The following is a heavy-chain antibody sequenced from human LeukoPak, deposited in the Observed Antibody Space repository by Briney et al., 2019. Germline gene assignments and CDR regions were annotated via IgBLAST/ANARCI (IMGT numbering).Heavy chain of an antibody. V-gene: IGHV4-39*07. Sequence: SETLSLTCSVSGDYWGWFRQPPGEGLEWIGTMLYSGTTYYNPSLKSRVTISADTSKNQFSLKLSSVTAADTAVYYCARARSGGSWNNKGNWFDPWGQGTLVTVSS. CDR1: GDY. J-gene: IGHJ5*02. CDR3: ARARSGGSWNNKGNWFDP. CDR2: MLYSGTT. D-gene: IGHD2-15*01.